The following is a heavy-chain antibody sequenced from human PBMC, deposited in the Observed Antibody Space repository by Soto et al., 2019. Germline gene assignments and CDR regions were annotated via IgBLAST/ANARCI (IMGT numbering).Heavy chain of an antibody. J-gene: IGHJ2*01. Sequence: QVQLVQSGAEVKKPGYSVKVSCKASGGTFSSYAISWVRQAPGQGLEWVGGIIPIFGTANYAKKFQVRVTITADASRSTGYMELSSLRSEDTAVYYCARGGNYGNWYFDLWGRGSLVTVSS. CDR3: ARGGNYGNWYFDL. CDR2: IIPIFGTA. D-gene: IGHD4-17*01. V-gene: IGHV1-69*01. CDR1: GGTFSSYA.